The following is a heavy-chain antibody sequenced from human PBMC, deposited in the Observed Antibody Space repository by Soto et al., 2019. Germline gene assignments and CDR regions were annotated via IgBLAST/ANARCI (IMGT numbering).Heavy chain of an antibody. CDR3: ARAAQPGEYCGGDCYPYYFDY. D-gene: IGHD2-21*02. CDR1: GFTFSSYA. CDR2: ITYDGSNK. J-gene: IGHJ4*02. V-gene: IGHV3-30-3*01. Sequence: GGSLRLSCAASGFTFSSYAMHWVRQAPGKGLEWVAVITYDGSNKYYADSVKGRFTISRDNSKYTLYLQMNSLRAEDTAVYYCARAAQPGEYCGGDCYPYYFDYWGQGTLVTVSS.